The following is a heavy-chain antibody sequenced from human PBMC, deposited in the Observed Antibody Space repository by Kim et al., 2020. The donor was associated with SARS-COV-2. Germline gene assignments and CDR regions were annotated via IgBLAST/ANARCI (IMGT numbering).Heavy chain of an antibody. CDR3: ARDKGIWFGEPKHNWFDP. D-gene: IGHD3-10*01. J-gene: IGHJ5*02. CDR1: GGTFSSYA. V-gene: IGHV1-69*13. CDR2: IIPIFGTA. Sequence: SVKVSFKASGGTFSSYAISWVRQAPGQGLEWMGGIIPIFGTANYAQKFQGRVTITADESTSTAYMELSSLRSEDTAVYYCARDKGIWFGEPKHNWFDPWGQGTLVTVSS.